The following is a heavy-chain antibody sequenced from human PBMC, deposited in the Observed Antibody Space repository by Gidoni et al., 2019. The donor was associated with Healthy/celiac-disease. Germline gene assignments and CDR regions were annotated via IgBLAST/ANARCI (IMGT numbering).Heavy chain of an antibody. V-gene: IGHV4-31*03. J-gene: IGHJ4*02. CDR1: GGSISSGGYY. CDR2: IYYSGST. Sequence: QVQLQESGPGLVKPSQTLSLTCPVSGGSISSGGYYWSWIRQHPGKGLEWIGYIYYSGSTYYNPSLKSRVTISVDTSKNQFSLKLSSVTAADTAVYYCARAARSWSIAAAGGGDYFDYWGQGTLVTVSS. CDR3: ARAARSWSIAAAGGGDYFDY. D-gene: IGHD6-13*01.